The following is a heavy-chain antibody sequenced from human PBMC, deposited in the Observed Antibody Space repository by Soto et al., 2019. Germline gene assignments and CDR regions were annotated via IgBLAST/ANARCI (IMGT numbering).Heavy chain of an antibody. V-gene: IGHV4-39*01. Sequence: QLQLQESGPGLVKPSETLSLTCTVSGGSVSSGSYYWGWIRQPPGKGLEWIGSIYYSGNTYYNPSLKSRVTISVDTSKNQFSLKLSSVTAADTAVYYWARHVGGYYYYMDVWGKGTTVTVSS. CDR2: IYYSGNT. CDR3: ARHVGGYYYYMDV. CDR1: GGSVSSGSYY. J-gene: IGHJ6*03. D-gene: IGHD2-15*01.